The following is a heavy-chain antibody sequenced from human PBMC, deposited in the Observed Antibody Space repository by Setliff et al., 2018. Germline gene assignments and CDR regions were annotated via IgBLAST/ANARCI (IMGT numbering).Heavy chain of an antibody. J-gene: IGHJ4*02. CDR1: GFTFSSYA. V-gene: IGHV3-23*01. CDR2: ISGSAQTT. CDR3: AKRGTYCSGGTCHYYFDY. Sequence: PGESLKISCAASGFTFSSYAITWVRQAPGKGLEWVSMISGSAQTTYYADSVKGRFTISRDNSKNTVYLEMNSLRAEDTAVYYCAKRGTYCSGGTCHYYFDYWGQGTLVTVSS. D-gene: IGHD2-15*01.